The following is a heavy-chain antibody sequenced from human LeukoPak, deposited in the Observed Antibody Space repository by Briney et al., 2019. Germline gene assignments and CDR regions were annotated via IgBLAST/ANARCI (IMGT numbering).Heavy chain of an antibody. CDR3: AIYPRNIVVVPAAI. V-gene: IGHV1-2*02. D-gene: IGHD2-2*01. CDR2: INPNSGGT. J-gene: IGHJ4*02. Sequence: ASVRVSCKASGYTFTGYYMHWVRQAPGQGLEWMGWINPNSGGTNYAQKFQGRVTMTRDTSISTAYMELSRLRSDDTAVYYCAIYPRNIVVVPAAIWGQGTLVTVSS. CDR1: GYTFTGYY.